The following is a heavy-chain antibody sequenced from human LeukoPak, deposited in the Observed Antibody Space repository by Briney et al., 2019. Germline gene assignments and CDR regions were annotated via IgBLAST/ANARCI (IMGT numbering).Heavy chain of an antibody. CDR2: SYHSGST. CDR3: ARGLSTVTIFRFDP. V-gene: IGHV4-38-2*02. CDR1: GYSISSGYY. Sequence: SETLSLTCTVSGYSISSGYYWGWIRQPPGKGLEWIGISYHSGSTYYNPSLKSRVTISVDTSKNQFSLKLSSVTAADTAVYYCARGLSTVTIFRFDPWGKGTLVTVSS. J-gene: IGHJ5*02. D-gene: IGHD4-17*01.